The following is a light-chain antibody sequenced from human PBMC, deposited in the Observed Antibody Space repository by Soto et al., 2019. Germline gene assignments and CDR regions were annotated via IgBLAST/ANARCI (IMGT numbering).Light chain of an antibody. CDR3: QQRRNWPPEVT. CDR2: DAS. Sequence: EIVLTQSPDTLSLSPGERATLSCRASQSVSSSLAWYQQKPGQAPRLLIYDASNRATGIPARFSGNGSGTDFAITISSLEPEDVAVYYWQQRRNWPPEVTFGPGTKVDIK. CDR1: QSVSSS. V-gene: IGKV3-11*01. J-gene: IGKJ3*01.